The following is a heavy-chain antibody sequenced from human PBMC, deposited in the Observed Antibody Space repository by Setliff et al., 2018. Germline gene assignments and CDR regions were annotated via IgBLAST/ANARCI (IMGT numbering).Heavy chain of an antibody. Sequence: SETLSLTCTVSGDSITSGSDYWGWIRQPPGKGLEWIAEINHSGSTNYNPSLKSRVTISVDTSKNQFSLKLSSVTAADTAVYYCRFWSGYYKNDYWGQGTLVTVSS. CDR2: INHSGST. CDR1: GDSITSGSDY. V-gene: IGHV4-39*07. J-gene: IGHJ4*01. D-gene: IGHD3-3*01. CDR3: RFWSGYYKNDY.